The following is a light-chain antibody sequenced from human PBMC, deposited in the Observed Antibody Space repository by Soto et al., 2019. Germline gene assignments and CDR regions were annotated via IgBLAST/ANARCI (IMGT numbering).Light chain of an antibody. Sequence: EIVLTQSPATLSSSPGERATLSRRASQSASSYLAWYQQKPGQAPRLLIYDISNRATGIPARFTGSGSGTDFTLTISSLEPEDFAVYYCQQRSNWPPPTFGGGTKVDIK. CDR1: QSASSY. V-gene: IGKV3-11*01. CDR3: QQRSNWPPPT. CDR2: DIS. J-gene: IGKJ4*01.